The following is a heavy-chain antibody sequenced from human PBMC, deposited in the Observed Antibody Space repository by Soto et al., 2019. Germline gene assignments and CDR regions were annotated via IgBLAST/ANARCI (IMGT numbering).Heavy chain of an antibody. J-gene: IGHJ5*02. Sequence: QLLLQESGPGLVKPSETLSLTGTVSGDSVSNSGYYWGWIRQSPGKRLEWIGSVSVSGSKYYNPSRRSRVTFSVDTSKTLISLKLRSVTAADTAVYYCARGSTWQGRDWFDPWGQGTLVTVSS. CDR2: VSVSGSK. CDR3: ARGSTWQGRDWFDP. D-gene: IGHD6-13*01. CDR1: GDSVSNSGYY. V-gene: IGHV4-39*01.